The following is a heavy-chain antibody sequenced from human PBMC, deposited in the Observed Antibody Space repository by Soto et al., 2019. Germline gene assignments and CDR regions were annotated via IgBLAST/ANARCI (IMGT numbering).Heavy chain of an antibody. J-gene: IGHJ6*02. Sequence: SVKVASKASGYTFYISVISGLRQAPGQGLEWMGWISTYNGDTNYAQTFQGRVTMTTDTSTSTVHMEVRSLRSDDTAVYYCAREGVAPYYYYGMDVWGQGTTVTVSS. D-gene: IGHD5-12*01. CDR2: ISTYNGDT. V-gene: IGHV1-18*01. CDR3: AREGVAPYYYYGMDV. CDR1: GYTFYISV.